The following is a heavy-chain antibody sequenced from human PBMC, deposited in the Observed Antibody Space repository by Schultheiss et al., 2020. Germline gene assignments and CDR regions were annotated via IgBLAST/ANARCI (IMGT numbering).Heavy chain of an antibody. CDR2: ISYDGSNK. V-gene: IGHV3-30*03. CDR3: ARDGVRYFDWLPHYYYGMDV. CDR1: RFTFSMYG. D-gene: IGHD3-9*01. J-gene: IGHJ6*02. Sequence: GGSLRLSCAASRFTFSMYGMHWVRQAPGKGLEWVAVISYDGSNKYYADSVKGRFTISRDNSKNTLYLQMNSLRAEDTAVYYCARDGVRYFDWLPHYYYGMDVWGQGTTVTVSS.